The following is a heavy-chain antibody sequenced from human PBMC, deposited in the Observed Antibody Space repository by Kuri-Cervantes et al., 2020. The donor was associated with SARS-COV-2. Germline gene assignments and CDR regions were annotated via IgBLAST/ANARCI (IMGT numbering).Heavy chain of an antibody. D-gene: IGHD4-11*01. CDR3: ARLKFPLQGWFDP. Sequence: GESLKISCAASGFTFSSYSMNWVRQAPGKGLEWVSSISSSSSYIYYADSVKGRFTISRDNAKNSLYLQMNSLRAEDTAVYYCARLKFPLQGWFDPWGQGTLVTVSS. V-gene: IGHV3-21*01. CDR1: GFTFSSYS. CDR2: ISSSSSYI. J-gene: IGHJ5*02.